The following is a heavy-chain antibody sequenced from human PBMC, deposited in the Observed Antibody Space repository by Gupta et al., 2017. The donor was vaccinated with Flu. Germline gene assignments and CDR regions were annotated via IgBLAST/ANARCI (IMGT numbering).Heavy chain of an antibody. D-gene: IGHD3-10*01. CDR2: ISSTSSST. V-gene: IGHV3-48*01. CDR3: ARDRVPTSGMDV. CDR1: FSYYN. J-gene: IGHJ6*02. Sequence: FSYYNMNGVRRAPGKGLEWVSYISSTSSSTHYSDSVKGRVTVSRDNAKNSLYLQMNSLRVEDTAVYYCARDRVPTSGMDVWGQGTTVTVSS.